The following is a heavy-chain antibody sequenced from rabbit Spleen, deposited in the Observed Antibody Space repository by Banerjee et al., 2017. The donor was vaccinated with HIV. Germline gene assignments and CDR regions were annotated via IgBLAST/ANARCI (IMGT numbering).Heavy chain of an antibody. J-gene: IGHJ6*01. V-gene: IGHV1S45*01. CDR3: ARDTGTSFSTYGMDL. D-gene: IGHD7-1*01. CDR1: GFSLSSSYY. Sequence: QEQLVESGGGLVQPEGSLTLTCTASGFSLSSSYYMCWVRQAPGKGLEWISCIAGDSSAFTYSATWAKGRFTCSKTSSTTVTLQMTSLTAADTATYFCARDTGTSFSTYGMDLWGPGTLVTVS. CDR2: IAGDSSAFT.